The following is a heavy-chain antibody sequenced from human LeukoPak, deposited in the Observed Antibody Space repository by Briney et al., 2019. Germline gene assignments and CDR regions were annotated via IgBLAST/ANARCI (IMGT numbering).Heavy chain of an antibody. CDR2: INPNSGGT. J-gene: IGHJ6*02. V-gene: IGHV1-2*02. Sequence: ASVKVSCRASGYTFSDYYMHWVRQAPGQGLEWMGWINPNSGGTNYAQKSQGRVTMTRDTSISTAYMELSRLRSDDTAVYYCATGYCSSISCSPYYYYGMDVWGQGTTVTVSS. CDR3: ATGYCSSISCSPYYYYGMDV. D-gene: IGHD2-2*01. CDR1: GYTFSDYY.